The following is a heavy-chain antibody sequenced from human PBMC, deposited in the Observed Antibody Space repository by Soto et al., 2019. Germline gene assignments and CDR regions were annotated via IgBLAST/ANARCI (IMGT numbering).Heavy chain of an antibody. Sequence: SQKVSSKGSAYSFTGYWIGWVRHMTGKGLEWMGIIYPGDSDTRYSPSFQGQVTISADKSISTAYLQWSILKASDTAMYYCATGRYCSSTSCWTGYYYYGMDVCGQGTTVTVSS. CDR1: AYSFTGYW. J-gene: IGHJ6*02. D-gene: IGHD2-2*01. CDR2: IYPGDSDT. V-gene: IGHV5-51*01. CDR3: ATGRYCSSTSCWTGYYYYGMDV.